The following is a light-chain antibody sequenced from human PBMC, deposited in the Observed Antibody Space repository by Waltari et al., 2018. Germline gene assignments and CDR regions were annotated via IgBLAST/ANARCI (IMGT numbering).Light chain of an antibody. J-gene: IGLJ2*01. V-gene: IGLV3-1*01. CDR1: KLGAKY. CDR3: QAWDSSTVV. Sequence: SYELTQPPSVSVSPGQTASITCFGDKLGAKYAYWYKQRPGQSPVVVIYQDGKRPSGLPERFSGSNSGNTATLTISGTQAMDEADYYCQAWDSSTVVFGGGTKLTVL. CDR2: QDG.